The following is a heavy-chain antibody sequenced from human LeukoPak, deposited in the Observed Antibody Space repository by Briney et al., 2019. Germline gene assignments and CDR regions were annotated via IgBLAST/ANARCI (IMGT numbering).Heavy chain of an antibody. D-gene: IGHD3-3*01. Sequence: ASVKVSCKASGYTFTGYYMHWVRQAPGQGLEWMGWINPNSGGTNYAQKFQGRVTITRDTSISTAYMELSRLRSDDTAVYYCARGRRFLEWPPGRLFDPWGQGTLVTVSS. V-gene: IGHV1-2*02. CDR2: INPNSGGT. CDR3: ARGRRFLEWPPGRLFDP. J-gene: IGHJ5*02. CDR1: GYTFTGYY.